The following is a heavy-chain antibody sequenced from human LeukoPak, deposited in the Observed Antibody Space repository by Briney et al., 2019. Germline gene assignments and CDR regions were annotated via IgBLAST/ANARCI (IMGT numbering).Heavy chain of an antibody. J-gene: IGHJ3*02. Sequence: GASVKVSCKASGYTFTSYYMHWVRQAPGQGLEWMGWISPNSGGTNYAQKFQGRVTMTRDTSISTAYMELSRLRSDDTAVYYCARVSVKTSSVGAFDIWGQGTMVTVSS. CDR1: GYTFTSYY. D-gene: IGHD6-19*01. V-gene: IGHV1-2*02. CDR3: ARVSVKTSSVGAFDI. CDR2: ISPNSGGT.